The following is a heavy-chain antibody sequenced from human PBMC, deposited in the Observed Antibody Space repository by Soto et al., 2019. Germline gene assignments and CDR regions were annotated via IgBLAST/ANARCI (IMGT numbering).Heavy chain of an antibody. CDR3: ARARYCSGGSCFKRGFDY. V-gene: IGHV1-69*12. CDR1: GGTFSSYA. D-gene: IGHD2-15*01. Sequence: QVQLVQSGAEVKKPGSSVKVSCKASGGTFSSYAISWVRQARGQGLEWMGGIIPIFGTANYAQKFQGRVTITADESTSTAYMELSSLRSEDTAVYYCARARYCSGGSCFKRGFDYWGQGTLVTVSS. CDR2: IIPIFGTA. J-gene: IGHJ4*02.